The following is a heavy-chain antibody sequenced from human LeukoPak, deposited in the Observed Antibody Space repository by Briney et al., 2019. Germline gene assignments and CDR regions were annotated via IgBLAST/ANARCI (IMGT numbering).Heavy chain of an antibody. V-gene: IGHV1-69*06. J-gene: IGHJ4*02. CDR3: RTNYYDSSGYYLDY. CDR2: IIPIFGTA. D-gene: IGHD3-22*01. Sequence: ASVKVSCKASGGTFSSYAISWVRQAPGQGLEWMGGIIPIFGTANYASKFQGRLTITADKPTNTAYMELSGLRSEDTAVYYCRTNYYDSSGYYLDYWGQGTLVTVSS. CDR1: GGTFSSYA.